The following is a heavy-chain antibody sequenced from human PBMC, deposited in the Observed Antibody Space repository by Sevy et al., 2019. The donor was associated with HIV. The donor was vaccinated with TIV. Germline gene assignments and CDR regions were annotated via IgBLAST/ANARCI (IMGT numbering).Heavy chain of an antibody. CDR1: GGSFSGYY. CDR2: INHSGST. Sequence: SETLSLTCAVYGGSFSGYYWSWIRQPPGKGLEWIGEINHSGSTNYNPSLKSRVTISVDTSKNQFSLKLSSLTAADTAVNYCARWRSYYAGAGGPDGMDVWGQGTPVTVSS. D-gene: IGHD3-10*01. J-gene: IGHJ6*02. CDR3: ARWRSYYAGAGGPDGMDV. V-gene: IGHV4-34*01.